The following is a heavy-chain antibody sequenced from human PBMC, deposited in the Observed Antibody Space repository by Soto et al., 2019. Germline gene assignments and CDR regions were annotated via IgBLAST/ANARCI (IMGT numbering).Heavy chain of an antibody. J-gene: IGHJ3*02. CDR3: ATGVHVVVVAATLGRAFDI. V-gene: IGHV1-24*01. CDR2: FDPEDGET. Sequence: GASVKVSCKVSGYTLTELSMHWVRQAPGKGLEWMGGFDPEDGETIYAQKFQGRVTMTEDTSTDTAYMELSSLRSEDTAVYYCATGVHVVVVAATLGRAFDIRAQRTTVTVSS. D-gene: IGHD2-15*01. CDR1: GYTLTELS.